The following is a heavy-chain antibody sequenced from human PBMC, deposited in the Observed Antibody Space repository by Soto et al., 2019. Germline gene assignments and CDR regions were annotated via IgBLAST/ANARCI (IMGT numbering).Heavy chain of an antibody. Sequence: SETLSLTCTVSGGSISSYYWSWIRQPPGKGLEWIGYIYYSGTTNYNPSLKSRVIISLDTSKNQFSLRLSSMTAADTAVYYCARLVVDAFDIWGQGTMVTVSS. D-gene: IGHD2-15*01. V-gene: IGHV4-59*08. CDR3: ARLVVDAFDI. J-gene: IGHJ3*02. CDR1: GGSISSYY. CDR2: IYYSGTT.